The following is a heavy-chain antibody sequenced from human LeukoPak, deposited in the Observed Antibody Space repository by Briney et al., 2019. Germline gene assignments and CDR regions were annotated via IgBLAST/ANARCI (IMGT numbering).Heavy chain of an antibody. CDR3: ARGPLITMVRGVRNRYFDY. Sequence: PSETLSLTCAVYGGSFSGYYWSWIRQPPGKGLEWIGEINHSGSTNYNPSLKSRVTISVDTSKNQFSLKLSSVTAAATAVYYCARGPLITMVRGVRNRYFDYWGQGTLVTVSS. CDR1: GGSFSGYY. J-gene: IGHJ4*02. V-gene: IGHV4-34*01. D-gene: IGHD3-10*01. CDR2: INHSGST.